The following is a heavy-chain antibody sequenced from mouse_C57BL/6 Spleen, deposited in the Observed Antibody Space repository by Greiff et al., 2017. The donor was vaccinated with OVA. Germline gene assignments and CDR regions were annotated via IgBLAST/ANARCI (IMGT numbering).Heavy chain of an antibody. Sequence: QVQLQQPGAELVKPGASVKLSCKASGYTFTSYWMQWVKQRPGQGLEWIGEIDPSDSYTNYNQKFKGKATLTVDTSSSTAYMQLSSLTSEDSAVYYCARRTGTGGDDWGQGTTLTVSS. J-gene: IGHJ2*01. D-gene: IGHD4-1*01. V-gene: IGHV1-50*01. CDR3: ARRTGTGGDD. CDR2: IDPSDSYT. CDR1: GYTFTSYW.